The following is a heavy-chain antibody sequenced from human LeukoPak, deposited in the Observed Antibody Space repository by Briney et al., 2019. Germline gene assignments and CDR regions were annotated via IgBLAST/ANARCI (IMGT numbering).Heavy chain of an antibody. CDR3: AREKPAYGDFFDY. Sequence: SVKVSCKASGGTFSSYAISWVRQAPGQGLEWMGGIIPIFGTANYAQKFQGRVTITADESTSTAYMELSSLRSEDTAVYYCAREKPAYGDFFDYWGQGTLVTVSS. D-gene: IGHD4-17*01. CDR1: GGTFSSYA. J-gene: IGHJ4*02. CDR2: IIPIFGTA. V-gene: IGHV1-69*01.